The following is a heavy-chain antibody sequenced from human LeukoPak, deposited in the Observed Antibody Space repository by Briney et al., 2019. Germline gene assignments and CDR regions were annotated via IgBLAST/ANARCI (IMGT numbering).Heavy chain of an antibody. V-gene: IGHV3-23*01. CDR3: AKGGYSYYFDY. D-gene: IGHD5-12*01. CDR1: EFTFSSYA. Sequence: GGSLRLSCAASEFTFSSYAMNWVRQAPGKGLEWVSGISGGGDRTYYADSVKGRFAISRDNSKSTLYLQMNSLRVEDTALYYCAKGGYSYYFDYWGQGTLVTVSS. CDR2: ISGGGDRT. J-gene: IGHJ4*02.